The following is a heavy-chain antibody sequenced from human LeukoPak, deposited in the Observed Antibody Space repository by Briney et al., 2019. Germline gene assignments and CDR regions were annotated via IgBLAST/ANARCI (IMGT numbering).Heavy chain of an antibody. CDR3: ASEAGPPAYYDYIWGSYRVIGGPLELDY. D-gene: IGHD3-16*02. V-gene: IGHV3-7*01. CDR1: GFTFSSYW. J-gene: IGHJ4*02. CDR2: IKQDGSEK. Sequence: GGSLRLSCAASGFTFSSYWMSWVRQAPGKGLEWVANIKQDGSEKYYVDSVKGRFTISRDNAKNSLYLQMNSLRAEDTAVYYCASEAGPPAYYDYIWGSYRVIGGPLELDYWGQGTLVTVSS.